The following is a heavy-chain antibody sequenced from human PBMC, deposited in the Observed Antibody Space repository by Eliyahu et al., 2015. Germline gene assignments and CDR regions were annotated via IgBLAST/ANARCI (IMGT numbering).Heavy chain of an antibody. CDR2: INHSGST. D-gene: IGHD3-10*01. CDR1: GGSFSGXY. V-gene: IGHV4-34*01. J-gene: IGHJ6*02. CDR3: ARPYYYGSGSYYNDYYGMDV. Sequence: QVQLQQWGAGLLKPSETLSLTCAVYGGSFSGXYWSWIRQPPGKGLEWIGEINHSGSTNYNPSLKSRVTIXVDTSKNQFSLKLSSVTAADTAVYYCARPYYYGSGSYYNDYYGMDVWGQGTTVTVSS.